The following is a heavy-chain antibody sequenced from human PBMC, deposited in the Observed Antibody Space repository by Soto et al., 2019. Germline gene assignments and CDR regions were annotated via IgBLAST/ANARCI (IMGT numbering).Heavy chain of an antibody. CDR2: ISGSGGST. V-gene: IGHV3-23*01. CDR3: AKEISHDYYDSSGYYPYYYYYYGMDV. J-gene: IGHJ6*02. CDR1: GFTFSSYA. D-gene: IGHD3-22*01. Sequence: HPGGSLRLSCAASGFTFSSYAMSWVRQAPGKGLEWVSAISGSGGSTYYADSVKGRFTISRDNSKNTLYLQMNSLRAEDTAVYYCAKEISHDYYDSSGYYPYYYYYYGMDVWGQGTTVTVSS.